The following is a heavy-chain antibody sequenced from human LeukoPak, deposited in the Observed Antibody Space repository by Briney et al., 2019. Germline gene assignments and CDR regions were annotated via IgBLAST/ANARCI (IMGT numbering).Heavy chain of an antibody. CDR3: ARDRYYYDSSGEDSDAFDI. Sequence: ASVKVSCKASGYTFTSYGISWVRQAPGQGLEWMGWISAYNGNTNYAQKLQGRVTMTTDTSTSTAYMELRSLRSDDTAVYYCARDRYYYDSSGEDSDAFDIWGQGTMVTVSS. V-gene: IGHV1-18*01. CDR1: GYTFTSYG. CDR2: ISAYNGNT. D-gene: IGHD3-22*01. J-gene: IGHJ3*02.